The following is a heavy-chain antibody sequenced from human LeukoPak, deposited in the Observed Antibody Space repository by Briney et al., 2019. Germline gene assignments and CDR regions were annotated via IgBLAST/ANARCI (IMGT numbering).Heavy chain of an antibody. CDR3: ARGDGFGDFSY. V-gene: IGHV4-34*01. CDR2: INHSGST. CDR1: GGSFSGYY. D-gene: IGHD3-10*01. J-gene: IGHJ4*02. Sequence: SETLSLTCAVYGGSFSGYYWSWIRQPPGKGLEWIGEINHSGSTNYNPSLKSRVTISVDTSKNQFSLKLSSMTAADTAVYYCARGDGFGDFSYWGQGTLVTVSS.